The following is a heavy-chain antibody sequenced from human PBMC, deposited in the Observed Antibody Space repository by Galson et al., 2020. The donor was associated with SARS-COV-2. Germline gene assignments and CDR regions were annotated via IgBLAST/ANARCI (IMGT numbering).Heavy chain of an antibody. V-gene: IGHV3-23*01. Sequence: GESLKISCAASGFTFSSYAMSWVRQAPGKGLEWVSAISGSGGSTYYADSVKGRFTISRDNSKNTLYLQMNSLRAEETAVYYCARTYGDSDFDYWGQGTLVTVSS. D-gene: IGHD4-17*01. J-gene: IGHJ4*02. CDR1: GFTFSSYA. CDR3: ARTYGDSDFDY. CDR2: ISGSGGST.